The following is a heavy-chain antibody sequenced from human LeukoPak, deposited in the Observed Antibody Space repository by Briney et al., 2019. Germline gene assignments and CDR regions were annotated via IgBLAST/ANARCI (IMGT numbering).Heavy chain of an antibody. V-gene: IGHV1-69*06. J-gene: IGHJ5*02. D-gene: IGHD4-17*01. CDR3: ARDYGENWFDP. CDR2: IIPIFGTA. Sequence: ASVKVSCKASGGTFSSCAISWVRQAPGQGLEWMGGIIPIFGTANYAQKFQGRVTITADKSTSTAYMELSSLRSEDTAVYYCARDYGENWFDPWGQGTLVTVSS. CDR1: GGTFSSCA.